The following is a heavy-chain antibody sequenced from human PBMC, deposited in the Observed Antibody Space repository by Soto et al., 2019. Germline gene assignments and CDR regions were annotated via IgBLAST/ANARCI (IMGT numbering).Heavy chain of an antibody. D-gene: IGHD3-10*01. J-gene: IGHJ4*02. CDR1: GFTFSSYS. CDR2: ISSSSSTI. V-gene: IGHV3-48*02. Sequence: PGGSLRLSCAASGFTFSSYSMNWVRQAPGKGLEWVSYISSSSSTIYYADSLKGRFTISRDSAKNSLYLQMNSLRDEDTAVYYCARETYYYGSGSYYRAFDYWGQGALVTVSS. CDR3: ARETYYYGSGSYYRAFDY.